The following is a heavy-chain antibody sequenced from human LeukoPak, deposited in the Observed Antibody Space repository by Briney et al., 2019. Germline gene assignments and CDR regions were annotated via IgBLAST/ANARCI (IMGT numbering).Heavy chain of an antibody. D-gene: IGHD6-13*01. CDR2: IYPSDSDT. Sequence: GESLKISCKGSGYSFASYWIVWVRQMPGKGLEWMGIIYPSDSDTSYSPSFQGQVIMSVDKSISTAYLQWSSLKASDTAIYYCARQYNSNWLRSVFDYWGQGSLVTVSS. CDR3: ARQYNSNWLRSVFDY. V-gene: IGHV5-51*01. J-gene: IGHJ4*02. CDR1: GYSFASYW.